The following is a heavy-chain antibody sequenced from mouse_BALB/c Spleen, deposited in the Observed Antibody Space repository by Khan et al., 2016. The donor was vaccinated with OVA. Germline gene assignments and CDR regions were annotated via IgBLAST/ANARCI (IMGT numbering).Heavy chain of an antibody. CDR1: GFSLTDYG. D-gene: IGHD1-2*01. CDR3: ARELRLGGVAY. CDR2: IWGDGST. V-gene: IGHV2-6-7*01. Sequence: QVQLKQSGPGLVAPSQSLSITCTVSGFSLTDYGVNWVRQPPGKRLEWLGMIWGDGSTDYDSALKSRLSINKDNSKSQVFLKMNSLQTDDTARYYCARELRLGGVAYWGQGTLVTVSA. J-gene: IGHJ3*01.